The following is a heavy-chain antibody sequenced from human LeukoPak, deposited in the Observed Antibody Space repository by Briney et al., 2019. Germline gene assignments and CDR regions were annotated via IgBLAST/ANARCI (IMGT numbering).Heavy chain of an antibody. V-gene: IGHV3-30*18. J-gene: IGHJ4*02. CDR2: ISYDGSYK. CDR1: GFTFSSYG. Sequence: GGSLRLSCAASGFTFSSYGMHWVRQAPGKGLEWVAVISYDGSYKFYADSVKGRFTISRDSSKSTLYLQMNSLRAEDTAVYYCAKDRYSGLNTIDYWGQGTLVTVSS. D-gene: IGHD6-13*01. CDR3: AKDRYSGLNTIDY.